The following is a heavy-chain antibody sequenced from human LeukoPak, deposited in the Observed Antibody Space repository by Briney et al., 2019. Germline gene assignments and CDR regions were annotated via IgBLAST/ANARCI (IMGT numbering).Heavy chain of an antibody. J-gene: IGHJ3*02. D-gene: IGHD1-26*01. CDR2: IYYSGST. CDR1: GGSISSYY. Sequence: SETLSLTRTVSGGSISSYYWSWIRQPPGKGLEWIGYIYYSGSTNYNPSLKSRVTISVDMSKNQFSLKLSSVTAADTAVYYCAREVGATADGAFDIWGQGTMVTVSS. V-gene: IGHV4-59*01. CDR3: AREVGATADGAFDI.